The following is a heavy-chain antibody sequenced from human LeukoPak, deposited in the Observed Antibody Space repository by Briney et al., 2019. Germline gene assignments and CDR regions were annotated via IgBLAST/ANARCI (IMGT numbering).Heavy chain of an antibody. CDR2: ISSSSSYI. CDR1: GFTLSSYS. D-gene: IGHD3-22*01. Sequence: GGSLRLSCAASGFTLSSYSMNWVRQAPGKGLEWVSSISSSSSYIYYADSVKGRFTISRDNAKNSLYLQMNSLRAEDTAVYYCARDTHYYDSSGSMLYYFDYWGQGTLVTVSS. CDR3: ARDTHYYDSSGSMLYYFDY. V-gene: IGHV3-21*01. J-gene: IGHJ4*02.